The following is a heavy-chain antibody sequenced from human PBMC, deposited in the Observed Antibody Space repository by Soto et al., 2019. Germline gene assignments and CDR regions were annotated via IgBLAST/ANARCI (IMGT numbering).Heavy chain of an antibody. V-gene: IGHV4-31*03. CDR1: GGSISSGGYY. J-gene: IGHJ4*02. CDR2: IYYSGST. CDR3: ARVRGASGNQYFDQ. Sequence: PSETLSLTCTVSGGSISSGGYYWSWIRQHPGKGLEWIGYIYYSGSTYYNPSLKSRVTISVDTSKNQFSLKLSSVTAADTAVYYCARVRGASGNQYFDQWGQGTLVTVSS. D-gene: IGHD3-10*01.